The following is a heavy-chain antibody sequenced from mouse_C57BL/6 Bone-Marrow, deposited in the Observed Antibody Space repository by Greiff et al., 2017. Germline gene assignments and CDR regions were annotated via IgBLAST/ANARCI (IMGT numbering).Heavy chain of an antibody. J-gene: IGHJ2*01. D-gene: IGHD2-3*01. Sequence: VQLKESGAELVRPGASVKLSCTASGFNIKDDYMHWVKQRPEQGLEWIGWIDPENGDTEYASKFQGKATITADTSSNTAYLQLSSLTSEDTAVYYCTSDGLDYWGQGTTLTASS. CDR2: IDPENGDT. CDR1: GFNIKDDY. CDR3: TSDGLDY. V-gene: IGHV14-4*01.